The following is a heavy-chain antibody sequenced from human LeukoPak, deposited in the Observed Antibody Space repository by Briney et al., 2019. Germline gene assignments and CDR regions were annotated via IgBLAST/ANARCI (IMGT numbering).Heavy chain of an antibody. Sequence: ASVKVSCKASGYTFTGYYMHWVPQAPGQGPEWMGGINPNSGGTNYAQKFQGRVTMTRDTSISTAYMELSRLRSDDTAAYYCARSRLVVVPAAILYWGQGTLVTVS. J-gene: IGHJ4*02. CDR3: ARSRLVVVPAAILY. CDR2: INPNSGGT. V-gene: IGHV1-2*02. CDR1: GYTFTGYY. D-gene: IGHD2-2*02.